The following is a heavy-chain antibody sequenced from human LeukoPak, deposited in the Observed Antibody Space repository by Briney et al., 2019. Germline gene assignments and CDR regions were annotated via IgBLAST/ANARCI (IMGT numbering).Heavy chain of an antibody. CDR2: IKQDGSEK. CDR1: GFTFSNYW. Sequence: PGGSLRLSCAASGFTFSNYWMTWVRQAPGKGLEWVANIKQDGSEKEYVDSVKGRFTISRDNVKTSLYLQMNSLRAEDTAVYYCARARYSDYWGQGTLVTVSS. J-gene: IGHJ4*02. CDR3: ARARYSDY. V-gene: IGHV3-7*01.